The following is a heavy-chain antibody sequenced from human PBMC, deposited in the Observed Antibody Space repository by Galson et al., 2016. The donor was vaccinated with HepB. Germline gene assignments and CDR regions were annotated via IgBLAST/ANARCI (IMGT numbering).Heavy chain of an antibody. Sequence: PALVKPTQTLTLTCTFSGFSLTTTGVGVNWFRQPPGKALEWLAVIYWNDDEFYSPSLISRLTITKDTSKNQVALTLTDIDPVDTSTYYCSPVDKTYDYFWGTYLSTFDYWGQGTLVTVSS. CDR2: IYWNDDE. CDR3: SPVDKTYDYFWGTYLSTFDY. CDR1: GFSLTTTGVG. J-gene: IGHJ4*02. D-gene: IGHD3-16*02. V-gene: IGHV2-5*01.